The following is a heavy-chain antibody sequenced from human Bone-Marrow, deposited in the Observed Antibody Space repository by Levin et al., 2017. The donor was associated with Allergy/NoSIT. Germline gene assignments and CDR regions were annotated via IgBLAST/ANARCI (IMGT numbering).Heavy chain of an antibody. CDR3: AKVAGYSSGWSHY. V-gene: IGHV3-23*01. Sequence: GESLKISCAASGFTFSSYAMSWVRQAPGKGLEWVSAISGSGGSTYYADSVKGRFTIARDNSKNTLHLQVNSLRAEDTAVYYCAKVAGYSSGWSHYWGQGTLVTVSS. CDR1: GFTFSSYA. CDR2: ISGSGGST. J-gene: IGHJ4*02. D-gene: IGHD6-19*01.